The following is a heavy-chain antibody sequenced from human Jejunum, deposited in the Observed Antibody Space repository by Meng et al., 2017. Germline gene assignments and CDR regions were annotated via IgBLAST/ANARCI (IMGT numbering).Heavy chain of an antibody. CDR2: IKSDGSST. D-gene: IGHD2-2*01. CDR1: GFTFSSYW. J-gene: IGHJ4*02. CDR3: ASQTSTGY. V-gene: IGHV3-74*01. Sequence: EVQRVESGGGVVQPGGSLILSCAVSGFTFSSYWMHWVRQAPGKGLVWVAHIKSDGSSTNYADSVKGRFTISRDNARNTLYLQMNSLTAEDTAVYYCASQTSTGYWGQGTLVTVSS.